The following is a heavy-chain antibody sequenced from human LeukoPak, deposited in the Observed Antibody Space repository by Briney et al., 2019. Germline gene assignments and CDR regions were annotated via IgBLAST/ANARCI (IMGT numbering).Heavy chain of an antibody. CDR1: GFTFDDYA. CDR2: ISGDGGST. D-gene: IGHD3-10*01. V-gene: IGHV3-43*02. Sequence: GGSLRLSXAASGFTFDDYAMHWVRQAPGKGLEWVSLISGDGGSTYYADSVKGRFTISRDNSKNSLYLQMNSLRTEDPALYYCAKDFSSYGSGSYCSFDYWGQGTLVTVSS. CDR3: AKDFSSYGSGSYCSFDY. J-gene: IGHJ4*02.